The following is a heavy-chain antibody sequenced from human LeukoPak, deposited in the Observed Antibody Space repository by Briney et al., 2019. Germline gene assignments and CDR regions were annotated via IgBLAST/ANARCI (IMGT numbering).Heavy chain of an antibody. D-gene: IGHD1-1*01. CDR2: ITSSSSFI. CDR1: GFTFSNYN. Sequence: GGSLRLSCAASGFTFSNYNMNWVRQAPGKGLEWVSTITSSSSFIYYADSVKGRFTISRDNAKNSVYLQMNSLRAEDTAVYYCATGAIYYWGQGALVTVSS. J-gene: IGHJ4*02. CDR3: ATGAIYY. V-gene: IGHV3-21*01.